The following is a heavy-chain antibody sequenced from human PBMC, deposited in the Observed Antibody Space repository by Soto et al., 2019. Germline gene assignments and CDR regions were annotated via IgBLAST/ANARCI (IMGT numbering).Heavy chain of an antibody. CDR1: GFTFNGYA. Sequence: VGSLRLSCAASGFTFNGYAMNWVRQAPGKGLEWVSYISSSSITIFYAGSVKGRFTISRDNAKNSLYLQMNSLRAEDTAVYYCARSGYSDSRGYYPFDPWGQGTQVTVSS. D-gene: IGHD3-22*01. V-gene: IGHV3-48*01. CDR3: ARSGYSDSRGYYPFDP. J-gene: IGHJ5*02. CDR2: ISSSSITI.